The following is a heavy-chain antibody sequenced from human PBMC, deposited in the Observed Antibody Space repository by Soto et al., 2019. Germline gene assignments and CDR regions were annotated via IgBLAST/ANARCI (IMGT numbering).Heavy chain of an antibody. CDR2: ISSSGSTI. CDR3: ARDRSFYGMDV. J-gene: IGHJ6*02. CDR1: GFTFSSYE. V-gene: IGHV3-48*03. Sequence: EVQLVESGGGLVQPGGSLRLSCAASGFTFSSYEMNWVRQAPGKGLEWVSDISSSGSTIYYADSVKGRFTISRDNAKNSLYLQMNSLRAEDTAVYYCARDRSFYGMDVWGQGTTVTVSS.